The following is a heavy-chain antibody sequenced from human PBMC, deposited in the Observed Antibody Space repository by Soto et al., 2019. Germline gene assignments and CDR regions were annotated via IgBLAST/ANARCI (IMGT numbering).Heavy chain of an antibody. V-gene: IGHV3-21*01. CDR2: ISSSSSYI. J-gene: IGHJ4*02. CDR1: GFTFSSYS. D-gene: IGHD2-8*01. CDR3: ARDSNGDQLLDY. Sequence: GGSLRLSCAASGFTFSSYSMNWVRQAPGKGLEWVSSISSSSSYIYYADSVKGRFTISRDNAKNSLYLQMNSLRAEDTAVYYCARDSNGDQLLDYWGQGTLVTVSS.